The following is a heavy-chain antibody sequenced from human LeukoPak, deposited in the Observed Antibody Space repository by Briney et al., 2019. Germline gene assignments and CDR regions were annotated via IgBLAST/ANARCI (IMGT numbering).Heavy chain of an antibody. Sequence: PSETLSLTCTVSGGSISGYYWSWIRQPPGKGLEWIGYIYYSGSTNYNPSLKSRVTISVDTSKNQFSLKLSSVTAADTAVYYCARGLRYFDWFDYWGQGTLVTVSS. D-gene: IGHD3-9*01. J-gene: IGHJ4*02. CDR2: IYYSGST. CDR3: ARGLRYFDWFDY. CDR1: GGSISGYY. V-gene: IGHV4-59*12.